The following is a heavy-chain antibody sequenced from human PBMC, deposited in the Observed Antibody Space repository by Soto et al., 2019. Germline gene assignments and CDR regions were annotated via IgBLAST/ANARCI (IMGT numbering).Heavy chain of an antibody. Sequence: QVQLVESGGGVVQPGRSLRLSCAASGFIFSSSGMHWVRQAPGKVLEWVAVIWYDGSDKYYADSVKGRFTISRDNSKNMLYLLMNSLRAEDTAVYYCARGRADSSSWYYFDDWGQGTLVTVSS. CDR1: GFIFSSSG. CDR3: ARGRADSSSWYYFDD. J-gene: IGHJ4*02. CDR2: IWYDGSDK. D-gene: IGHD6-13*01. V-gene: IGHV3-33*01.